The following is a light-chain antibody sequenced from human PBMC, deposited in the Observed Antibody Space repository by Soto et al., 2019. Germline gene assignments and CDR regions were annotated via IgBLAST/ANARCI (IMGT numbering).Light chain of an antibody. Sequence: QSVLTQPASVSGSHGQSITISCTGTSSDVGGYNYVSWYQQYPGKAPKVVIYDVDNRPSGVSHRFSGSKSGNTASLTISGLQAEDEADYYCSSYTSSSTRVFGTGTKVTVL. J-gene: IGLJ1*01. CDR2: DVD. V-gene: IGLV2-14*03. CDR1: SSDVGGYNY. CDR3: SSYTSSSTRV.